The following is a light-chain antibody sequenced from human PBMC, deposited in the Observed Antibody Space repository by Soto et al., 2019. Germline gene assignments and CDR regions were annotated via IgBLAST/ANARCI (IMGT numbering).Light chain of an antibody. J-gene: IGLJ3*02. CDR1: NSNIGENS. CDR2: SDD. Sequence: QSVLTQTPSASATPGQRVSISCSGSNSNIGENSVTWYQQFPGTAPKVLIYSDDQRPSGVPDRFSASKSGTSASLAISGLQSEDAADYYCAAWDDNLDGWVFGGGTQLTVL. CDR3: AAWDDNLDGWV. V-gene: IGLV1-44*01.